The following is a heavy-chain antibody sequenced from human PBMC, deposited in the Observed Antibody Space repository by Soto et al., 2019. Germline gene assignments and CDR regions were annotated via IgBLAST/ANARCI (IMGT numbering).Heavy chain of an antibody. D-gene: IGHD3-3*01. CDR3: AKKKRHYDSWRNKYYYYGRAV. V-gene: IGHV5-51*01. J-gene: IGHJ6*04. Sequence: GESLKISCQSSGSTFSTYWVAWVRQMPGKGLEWMGIIYPGDSDTRYSPSFQGQVTISADKSISTAHLQWSSLKASDTAMYYCAKKKRHYDSWRNKYYYYGRAVGGKGTRVTVS. CDR1: GSTFSTYW. CDR2: IYPGDSDT.